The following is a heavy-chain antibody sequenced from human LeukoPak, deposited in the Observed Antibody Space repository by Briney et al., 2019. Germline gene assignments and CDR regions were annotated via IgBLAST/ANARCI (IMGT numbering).Heavy chain of an antibody. Sequence: LAGGSLRLSCTASGFTFRSCGMHWVRQAPGKGLEWVAHIWYDDDDSKKYYADSVKGRFTISRDNSKNTLYLQMNSLRVEDTGIYYCARELCIASAGWQIQHWGLGTLVTVSS. CDR2: IWYDDDDSKK. D-gene: IGHD6-13*01. J-gene: IGHJ1*01. V-gene: IGHV3-33*01. CDR3: ARELCIASAGWQIQH. CDR1: GFTFRSCG.